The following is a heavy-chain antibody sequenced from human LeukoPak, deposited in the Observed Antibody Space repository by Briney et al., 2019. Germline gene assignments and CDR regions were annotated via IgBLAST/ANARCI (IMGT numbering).Heavy chain of an antibody. D-gene: IGHD3-10*01. Sequence: SETLSLTCAVYGGSFSGYYWSWIRQPPGKGLEWIGEINHSGSTNYNPSLKSRVTISVDTSKNQFSLKLSSVTAAYTAVYYCARVKVYYYGSGSQPFDYWGQGTLVTVSS. CDR2: INHSGST. CDR1: GGSFSGYY. CDR3: ARVKVYYYGSGSQPFDY. J-gene: IGHJ4*02. V-gene: IGHV4-34*01.